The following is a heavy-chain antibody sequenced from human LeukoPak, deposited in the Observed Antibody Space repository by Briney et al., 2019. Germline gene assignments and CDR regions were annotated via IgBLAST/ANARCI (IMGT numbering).Heavy chain of an antibody. CDR3: ARGLRWNDY. V-gene: IGHV3-23*01. J-gene: IGHJ4*02. CDR2: ITGSGSTT. CDR1: GFSSFA. Sequence: PGGSLRRSCAASGFSSFAMNWVRQAPGKGLEWVSSITGSGSTTYYTDSVNGRFIISRDISKNTLYLQMNGLRAEDTAVYYCARGLRWNDYWGQGTLVAVSS. D-gene: IGHD4-23*01.